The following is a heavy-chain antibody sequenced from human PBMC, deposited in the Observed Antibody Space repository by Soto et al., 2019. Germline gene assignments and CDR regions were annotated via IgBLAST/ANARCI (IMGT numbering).Heavy chain of an antibody. Sequence: GGSLRLSCAASGFTFSSYGMHWVRQAPGKGLEWVAVIWYDGSNKYYADSVKGRFTISRDNSKNTLYLQMNSLRAEDTAVYYCARALRVRGVIKPAGFDYWGQGTLVTVSS. V-gene: IGHV3-33*01. D-gene: IGHD3-10*01. CDR1: GFTFSSYG. J-gene: IGHJ4*02. CDR2: IWYDGSNK. CDR3: ARALRVRGVIKPAGFDY.